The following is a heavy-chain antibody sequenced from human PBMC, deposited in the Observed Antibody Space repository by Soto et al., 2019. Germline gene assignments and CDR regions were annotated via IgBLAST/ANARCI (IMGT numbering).Heavy chain of an antibody. CDR2: FDPEDGET. D-gene: IGHD4-4*01. CDR1: GGTFSSYA. CDR3: ATRYATMTTVTTSNGFWFDP. Sequence: ASVKVSCKASGGTFSSYAISWVRRAPGQGREWMGGFDPEDGETIYAQKFQGRVTMTEDTSTDTAYMELSSLRSEDTTVYYCATRYATMTTVTTSNGFWFDPWGQGTLVTVSS. V-gene: IGHV1-24*01. J-gene: IGHJ5*02.